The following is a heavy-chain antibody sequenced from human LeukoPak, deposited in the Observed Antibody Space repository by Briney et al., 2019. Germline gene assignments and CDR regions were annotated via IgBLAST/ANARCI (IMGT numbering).Heavy chain of an antibody. D-gene: IGHD3-9*01. CDR3: AKSSNYDILTGYLYYFDY. CDR1: GFTFSSNA. V-gene: IGHV3-21*04. CDR2: ISSSSSYI. Sequence: GGSLRLSCAASGFTFSSNAMHWVRQAPGKGLEWVSSISSSSSYIYYADSVKGRFTISRDNSKNTLYLQMNSLRAEDTAVYYCAKSSNYDILTGYLYYFDYWGQGTLVTVSS. J-gene: IGHJ4*02.